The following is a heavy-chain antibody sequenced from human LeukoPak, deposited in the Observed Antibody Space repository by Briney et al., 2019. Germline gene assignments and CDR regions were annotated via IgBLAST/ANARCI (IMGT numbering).Heavy chain of an antibody. CDR3: ARGEITPPYYDFWSVDY. CDR1: GFTFSSYA. D-gene: IGHD3-3*01. V-gene: IGHV3-30-3*01. J-gene: IGHJ4*02. Sequence: HPWGSLRLSCAASGFTFSSYAMHWVRQAPGKGLEWVAVISYDGSNKYYADSVKGRFTISRDNSKNTLYLQMNSLRAEDTAVYYCARGEITPPYYDFWSVDYWGQGTLVTVSS. CDR2: ISYDGSNK.